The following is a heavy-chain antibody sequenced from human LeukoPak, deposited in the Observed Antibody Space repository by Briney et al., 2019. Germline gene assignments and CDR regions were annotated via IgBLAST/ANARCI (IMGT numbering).Heavy chain of an antibody. CDR1: GGSISSGGYY. CDR3: ARAEGSGSYWGNWFDP. V-gene: IGHV4-31*03. J-gene: IGHJ5*02. CDR2: IYYSGST. D-gene: IGHD1-26*01. Sequence: TSQTLSLTCTVSGGSISSGGYYWSWIRQHPGKGLEWIGYIYYSGSTYYNPSLKSRVTISGDTSKNQFSLKVSSVTAADTAVYYCARAEGSGSYWGNWFDPWGQGTLVTVSS.